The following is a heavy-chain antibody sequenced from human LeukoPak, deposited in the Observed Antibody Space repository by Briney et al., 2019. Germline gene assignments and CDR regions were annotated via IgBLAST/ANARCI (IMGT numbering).Heavy chain of an antibody. CDR3: AKRVPYSSSSVYFDN. D-gene: IGHD6-6*01. Sequence: GSLRLSCAASGFNFCNHGMSWVRQASGKGLEWGSAVSDSGSDTYYADSVKGRFTVSRDNSKNTLYLQMNPLRAEDTAVFYCAKRVPYSSSSVYFDNWGQGTLVTVSS. CDR2: VSDSGSDT. J-gene: IGHJ4*02. V-gene: IGHV3-23*01. CDR1: GFNFCNHG.